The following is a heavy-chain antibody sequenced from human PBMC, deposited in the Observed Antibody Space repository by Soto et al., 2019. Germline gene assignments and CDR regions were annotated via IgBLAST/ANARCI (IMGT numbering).Heavy chain of an antibody. D-gene: IGHD4-17*01. CDR3: ARVDYGDSDY. Sequence: ASVKVSCKASGYTFTSYYMNWVRQATGQGLERMGIINPSGGSTSYAQKFQSRVTMTRDTSTSTVYMELSSLRSEDTAVYYCARVDYGDSDYWGQGTLVTVSS. CDR2: INPSGGST. CDR1: GYTFTSYY. J-gene: IGHJ4*02. V-gene: IGHV1-46*03.